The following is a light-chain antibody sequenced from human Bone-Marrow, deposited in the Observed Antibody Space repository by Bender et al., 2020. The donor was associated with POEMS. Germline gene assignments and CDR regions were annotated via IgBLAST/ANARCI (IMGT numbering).Light chain of an antibody. V-gene: IGLV2-14*02. Sequence: QSALTQPASVSGSPGQSITISCTGTISDVGTYNLVSWYQHHPGKAPKLIIYDVTNRPSGVSNRFSGSKSGNTASLTISGLQAEDEAEYWCSSYIGSNTWVFGVGTNLAVL. CDR3: SSYIGSNTWV. CDR1: ISDVGTYNL. CDR2: DVT. J-gene: IGLJ3*02.